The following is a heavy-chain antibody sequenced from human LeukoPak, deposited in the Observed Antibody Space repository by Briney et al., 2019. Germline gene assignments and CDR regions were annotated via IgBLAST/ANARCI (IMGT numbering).Heavy chain of an antibody. CDR1: GFTVSSNY. CDR3: ATDYYVSGSYYRLFY. V-gene: IGHV3-53*01. D-gene: IGHD3-10*01. Sequence: GGSLRLSCAASGFTVSSNYMSWVRQAPGKGLEWVSVIFSGGDTYYADSVKGRFTISRDNSKNTLYLQMNNLRAEDTAIYYCATDYYVSGSYYRLFYWGQGTLVTVSS. CDR2: IFSGGDT. J-gene: IGHJ4*02.